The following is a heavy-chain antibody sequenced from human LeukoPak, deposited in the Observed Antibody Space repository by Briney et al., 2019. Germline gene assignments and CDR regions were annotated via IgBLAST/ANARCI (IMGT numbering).Heavy chain of an antibody. J-gene: IGHJ4*02. CDR2: ISGGGGST. V-gene: IGHV3-23*01. D-gene: IGHD1-26*01. Sequence: PGGSLRLSYAGSVFTFTSCCMNWVRQAPGKGLEWVSTISGGGGSTYYADAVKGRFTISRDNSKNTLYLQVNSLRAEDTAVYYCAKGGKWDVTPFDYWGQGTLVTVSS. CDR1: VFTFTSCC. CDR3: AKGGKWDVTPFDY.